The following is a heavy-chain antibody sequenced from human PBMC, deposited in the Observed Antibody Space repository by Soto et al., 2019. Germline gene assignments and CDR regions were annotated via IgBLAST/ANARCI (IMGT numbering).Heavy chain of an antibody. J-gene: IGHJ4*02. D-gene: IGHD3-10*01. CDR3: AGDPYYYGSAF. Sequence: QVQLVESGGGLVEPGGSLRLSCAASGFRFSDHYMTWIRQVPGKGLEWVSKISGGGSTTHYADSVKGRFTVSRDNRKNSVYLQMNSLRAEDTAVYYCAGDPYYYGSAFWGQGTLVTVSS. V-gene: IGHV3-11*01. CDR1: GFRFSDHY. CDR2: ISGGGSTT.